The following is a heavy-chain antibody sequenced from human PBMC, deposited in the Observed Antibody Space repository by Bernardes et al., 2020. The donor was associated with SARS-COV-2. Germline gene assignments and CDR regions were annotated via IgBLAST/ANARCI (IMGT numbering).Heavy chain of an antibody. CDR1: GYTFTSYG. J-gene: IGHJ4*02. CDR3: ARDKQNYYDSSGYYY. D-gene: IGHD3-22*01. V-gene: IGHV1-18*01. Sequence: ASMKVSCKASGYTFTSYGISWVRQAPGQGLEWMGWISAYNGNTNYAQKLQGRVTMTTDTSTSTAYMELRSLRSDDTAVYYCARDKQNYYDSSGYYYWGQGTLVTVSS. CDR2: ISAYNGNT.